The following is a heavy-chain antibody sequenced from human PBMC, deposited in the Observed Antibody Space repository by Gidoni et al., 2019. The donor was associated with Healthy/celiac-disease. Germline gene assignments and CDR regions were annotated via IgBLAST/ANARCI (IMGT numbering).Heavy chain of an antibody. V-gene: IGHV5-10-1*03. CDR3: ARNGIAAAGTKDWFDP. D-gene: IGHD6-13*01. CDR1: GYSVTSYW. J-gene: IGHJ5*02. Sequence: EVQLVQSGAEVKKPGESLRISCKGSGYSVTSYWISWVRQMPGKGLEWMGRIDPSDSYPNYSPSFQGHVTISADKSISTAYLQWSSLKASDTAMYYCARNGIAAAGTKDWFDPWGQGTLVTVSS. CDR2: IDPSDSYP.